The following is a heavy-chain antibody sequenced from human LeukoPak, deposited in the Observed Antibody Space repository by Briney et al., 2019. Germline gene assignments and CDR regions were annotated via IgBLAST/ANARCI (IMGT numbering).Heavy chain of an antibody. V-gene: IGHV4-34*01. CDR1: GGSFSGYY. D-gene: IGHD1-26*01. Sequence: SETLSLTCAVYGGSFSGYYWSWIRQPPGKGLEWIGEINHSGSTNYNPSLKSRVTISVDTSKNQFSLKLSSVTAADTAVYYCASLTGASGSYVPDAFDIWGQGTMVTVSP. CDR3: ASLTGASGSYVPDAFDI. CDR2: INHSGST. J-gene: IGHJ3*02.